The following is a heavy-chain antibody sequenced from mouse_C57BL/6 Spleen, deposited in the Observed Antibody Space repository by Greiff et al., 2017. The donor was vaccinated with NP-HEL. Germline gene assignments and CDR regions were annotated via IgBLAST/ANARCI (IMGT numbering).Heavy chain of an antibody. J-gene: IGHJ3*01. Sequence: QVQLKQSGAELVRPGASLTLSCKASGYTFTDYEMHWVKQTPVHGLEWIGAIDPETGGTAYNQKFKGKAILTADKSSSTAYMELRSLTSEDSAVYYCTSIFAYWGQGTLVTVSA. CDR2: IDPETGGT. CDR1: GYTFTDYE. V-gene: IGHV1-15*01. CDR3: TSIFAY.